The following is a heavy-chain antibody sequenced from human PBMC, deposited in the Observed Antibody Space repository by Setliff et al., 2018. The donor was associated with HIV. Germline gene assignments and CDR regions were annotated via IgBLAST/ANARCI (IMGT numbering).Heavy chain of an antibody. V-gene: IGHV3-49*04. Sequence: GGSLRLSCAGVGFELGDYAVTWVRQAPGKGLEWVSFIRSEEYGGTSAFAASVKGRFTISRDDTRGIAYLQMNSLQTEDTGVYYCARDDSGYNYGGRGMDVWSQGTTVTVSS. CDR1: GFELGDYA. CDR2: IRSEEYGGTS. CDR3: ARDDSGYNYGGRGMDV. J-gene: IGHJ6*02. D-gene: IGHD4-17*01.